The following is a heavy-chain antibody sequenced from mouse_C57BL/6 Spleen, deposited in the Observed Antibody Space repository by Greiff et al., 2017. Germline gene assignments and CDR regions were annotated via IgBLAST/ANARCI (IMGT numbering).Heavy chain of an antibody. D-gene: IGHD1-1*01. CDR3: ASYGSSYYFDY. Sequence: VQRVESGPGLVAPSQSLSITCTVSGFSLTSYGVSWVRQPPGKGLEWLGVIWGDGSTNYHSALISRLSISKDNSKSQVFLKLNSLQTDDTATYYWASYGSSYYFDYWGQGTTLTVSS. CDR2: IWGDGST. V-gene: IGHV2-3*01. CDR1: GFSLTSYG. J-gene: IGHJ2*01.